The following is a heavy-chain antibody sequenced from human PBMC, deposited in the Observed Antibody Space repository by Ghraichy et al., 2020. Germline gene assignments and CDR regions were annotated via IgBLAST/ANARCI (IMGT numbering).Heavy chain of an antibody. J-gene: IGHJ6*02. CDR1: GFTVSTKY. Sequence: GGSLRLSYAASGFTVSTKYMSWVRQAPGKGLEWVSVIYDDGTTYYIDSVKGRFTISRDNSRNTLYLQMNSLTDEDAAVYYCARRLYGITPAYYYGMDVWGQGTTVTVSS. V-gene: IGHV3-66*04. CDR3: ARRLYGITPAYYYGMDV. CDR2: IYDDGTT. D-gene: IGHD3-16*01.